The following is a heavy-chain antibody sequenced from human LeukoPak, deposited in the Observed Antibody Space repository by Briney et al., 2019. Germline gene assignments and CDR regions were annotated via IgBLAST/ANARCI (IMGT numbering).Heavy chain of an antibody. CDR3: AAYVAVTGTARLDY. D-gene: IGHD6-19*01. V-gene: IGHV4-34*01. J-gene: IGHJ4*02. CDR2: INRSGST. Sequence: SETLSLTCAVYGGSFSGYFWSWFRQPPGKGLEWIGEINRSGSTNYNSSLSLKSRVTISVDTSKNQFSLKLSSVTAADTAVYYCAAYVAVTGTARLDYWGQGTLVTVSS. CDR1: GGSFSGYF.